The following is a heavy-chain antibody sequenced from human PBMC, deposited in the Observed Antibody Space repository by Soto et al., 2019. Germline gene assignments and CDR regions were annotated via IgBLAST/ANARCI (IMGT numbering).Heavy chain of an antibody. CDR2: IYYSGST. Sequence: SETLSLTCTVSGGSISSYYWSWIRQPPGKGLEWIGYIYYSGSTNYNPSLKSRVTISVDTSKNQFSLKLSSVTAADTAVYYCARMARITIFGVVMPTDYYYYMDVWGKGTTVTVSS. CDR1: GGSISSYY. D-gene: IGHD3-3*01. V-gene: IGHV4-59*01. J-gene: IGHJ6*03. CDR3: ARMARITIFGVVMPTDYYYYMDV.